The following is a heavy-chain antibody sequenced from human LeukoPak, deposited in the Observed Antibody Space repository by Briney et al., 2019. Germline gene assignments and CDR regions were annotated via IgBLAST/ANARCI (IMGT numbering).Heavy chain of an antibody. CDR2: IMQDGSEK. D-gene: IGHD3-10*01. CDR1: GLTFSRHW. Sequence: GGSLRLSCEASGLTFSRHWMSWVRQAPGKGLEWVANIMQDGSEKYYVDSVKGRFTISRDNSKNTLYLQMNSLRAEDTAVYYCAKDLGMGRGVNWFDPWGQGTLVTVSS. J-gene: IGHJ5*02. CDR3: AKDLGMGRGVNWFDP. V-gene: IGHV3-7*03.